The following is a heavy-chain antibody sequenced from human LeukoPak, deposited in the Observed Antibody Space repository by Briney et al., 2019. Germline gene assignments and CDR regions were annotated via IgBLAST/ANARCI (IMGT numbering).Heavy chain of an antibody. D-gene: IGHD3-9*01. CDR1: GLTFSTYA. CDR3: AKDRNYDILTGYNWFDP. Sequence: GGPLRLSCAASGLTFSTYAMSWVRQAPRKGLEWVSTIIDSSGATYYAESVKGRFTISRENSKNTLYLQMNSLRAEDTATYYCAKDRNYDILTGYNWFDPWGQGTLVTVSS. V-gene: IGHV3-23*01. J-gene: IGHJ5*02. CDR2: IIDSSGAT.